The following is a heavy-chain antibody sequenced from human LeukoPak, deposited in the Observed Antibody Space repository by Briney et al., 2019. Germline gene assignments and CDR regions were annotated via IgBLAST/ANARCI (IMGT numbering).Heavy chain of an antibody. CDR3: AREGVTKYYFDY. D-gene: IGHD4-11*01. V-gene: IGHV4-31*03. Sequence: SETLSLTCSVSGVSISSAGFYWSWIRQHPGKGLEWIGHIYYTGTTYYNSSLKSRVTISVDTSKNQFSLKLSSVTAADTAVYYCAREGVTKYYFDYWGQGTLVTVSS. CDR2: IYYTGTT. CDR1: GVSISSAGFY. J-gene: IGHJ4*02.